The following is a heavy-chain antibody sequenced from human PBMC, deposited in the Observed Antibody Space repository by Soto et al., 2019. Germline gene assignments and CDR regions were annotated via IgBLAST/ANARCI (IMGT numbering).Heavy chain of an antibody. D-gene: IGHD3-22*01. CDR2: ISSSSSYT. CDR3: ARRSHYDSSGYYY. J-gene: IGHJ4*02. Sequence: GGSLRLSCAASGFTFSDYYMSWIRQAPGKGLEWVSYISSSSSYTNYADSVKGRFTISRDNAKNSLYLQMNSLRAEDTAVYYCARRSHYDSSGYYYWGQGTLVTVSS. V-gene: IGHV3-11*06. CDR1: GFTFSDYY.